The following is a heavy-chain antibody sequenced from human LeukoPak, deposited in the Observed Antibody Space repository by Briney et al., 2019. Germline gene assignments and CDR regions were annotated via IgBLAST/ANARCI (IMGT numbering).Heavy chain of an antibody. J-gene: IGHJ4*02. CDR2: ISYDGSNK. CDR1: GFTFSSYA. V-gene: IGHV3-30-3*01. CDR3: ARGGTAAGTFDY. Sequence: ERSPRLSCAASGFTFSSYAMHWVRQAPGKGLEWVAVISYDGSNKYYADSVKGRFTISRDNSKNTLYLQMNSLRAEDTAVYYCARGGTAAGTFDYWGQGTLVTVSS. D-gene: IGHD6-13*01.